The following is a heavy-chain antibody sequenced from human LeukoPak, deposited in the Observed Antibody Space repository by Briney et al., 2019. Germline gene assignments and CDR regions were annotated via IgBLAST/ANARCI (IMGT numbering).Heavy chain of an antibody. CDR3: ARVKYNWNDIFENWFDP. D-gene: IGHD1-1*01. Sequence: ASVKVSCKASGYTFTGYYMHWVRQAPGQGLEWMGWMSPNSNDTAYAQKFQGRVTISRNTSISTTYMELNSLRSEDTAVYYCARVKYNWNDIFENWFDPWGQGTLVTVSS. V-gene: IGHV1-8*03. CDR2: MSPNSNDT. CDR1: GYTFTGYY. J-gene: IGHJ5*02.